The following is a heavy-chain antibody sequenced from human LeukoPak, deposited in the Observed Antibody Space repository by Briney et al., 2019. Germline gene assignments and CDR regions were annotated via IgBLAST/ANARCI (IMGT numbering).Heavy chain of an antibody. J-gene: IGHJ4*02. Sequence: GGYLRLSCAASEFTFNRYWMSWVRQAPGKGLQWVANIKQDGSETHYVDSVKGRFTISRDNAKNSLSLQMNSLNVDDTGVYFCTRDALFGSGRTHLDFWSQETLVSVYS. CDR3: TRDALFGSGRTHLDF. CDR1: EFTFNRYW. V-gene: IGHV3-7*04. CDR2: IKQDGSET. D-gene: IGHD3-10*01.